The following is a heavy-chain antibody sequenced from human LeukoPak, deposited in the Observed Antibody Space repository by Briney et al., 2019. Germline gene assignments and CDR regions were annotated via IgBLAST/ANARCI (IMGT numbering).Heavy chain of an antibody. D-gene: IGHD2-21*02. CDR2: ISYDGSNK. CDR3: ARDRLNRAYCGNDCYSAAFDY. V-gene: IGHV3-30*03. J-gene: IGHJ4*02. CDR1: GFTFSSYG. Sequence: HPGGSLRLSCAASGFTFSSYGMHWVRQAPGKGLEWVAVISYDGSNKYYADSVKGRFTISRDNSKNTLYLQMNSLRAEDTAVYYCARDRLNRAYCGNDCYSAAFDYWGQGALVTVSS.